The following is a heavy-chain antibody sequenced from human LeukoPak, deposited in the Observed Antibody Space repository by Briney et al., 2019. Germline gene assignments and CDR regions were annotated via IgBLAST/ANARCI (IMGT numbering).Heavy chain of an antibody. Sequence: SETLSLTCTVSGGSISSYYWSWIRQPPGKGLEWIGYIYYSGSTNYNPSLKSRVTISVDTSKNQFSLKLSSVTAADTAVYYCATYSYDSSGYLSRFDFWGQGTLVTVSS. CDR1: GGSISSYY. CDR3: ATYSYDSSGYLSRFDF. CDR2: IYYSGST. D-gene: IGHD3-22*01. V-gene: IGHV4-59*01. J-gene: IGHJ4*02.